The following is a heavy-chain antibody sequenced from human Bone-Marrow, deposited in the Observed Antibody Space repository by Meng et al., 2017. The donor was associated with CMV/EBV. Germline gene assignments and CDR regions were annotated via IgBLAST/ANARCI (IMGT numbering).Heavy chain of an antibody. CDR3: AREGVEMATTAQPYFDY. CDR1: GGTFSSYA. Sequence: SVKVSCKASGGTFSSYAISWVRQAPGQGLEWMGGIIPIFGTANYAQKFQGRVTITTDESTSTAYMELSSLRSEDTAVYYCAREGVEMATTAQPYFDYWGQGTLVTVSS. V-gene: IGHV1-69*05. J-gene: IGHJ4*02. D-gene: IGHD5-24*01. CDR2: IIPIFGTA.